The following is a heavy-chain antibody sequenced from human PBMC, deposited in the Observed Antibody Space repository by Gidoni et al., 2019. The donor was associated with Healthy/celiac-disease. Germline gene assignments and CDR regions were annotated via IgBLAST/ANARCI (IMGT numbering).Heavy chain of an antibody. CDR2: INHSGST. CDR3: ARGFLYDYVWGSYRLGSYFDY. J-gene: IGHJ4*02. CDR1: GGSFSGYS. V-gene: IGHV4-34*01. D-gene: IGHD3-16*02. Sequence: QVQLQQWGAGLLKPSETLSLTCAVYGGSFSGYSWSWIRQPPGKGLEWIGEINHSGSTNYNPSLKSRVTISVDMSKNQFSLKLSSVTAADTAVYYCARGFLYDYVWGSYRLGSYFDYWGQGTLVTVSS.